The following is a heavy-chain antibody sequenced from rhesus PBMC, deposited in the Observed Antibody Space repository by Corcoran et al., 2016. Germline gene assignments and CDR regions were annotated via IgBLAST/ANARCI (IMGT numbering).Heavy chain of an antibody. J-gene: IGHJ1*01. D-gene: IGHD4-23*01. CDR2: ISSVSQST. CDR3: ARIHPEYFEL. V-gene: IGHV4-99*01. Sequence: QVQLRESGPGLVKPSETLSLPCAVSGYSISRGYFWGWIRQPPGKGLEYIGYISSVSQSTSYNPSLKSRVTISKDTSKNQFSLNLASVTAADTAVYYCARIHPEYFELWGQGALVIVSS. CDR1: GYSISRGYF.